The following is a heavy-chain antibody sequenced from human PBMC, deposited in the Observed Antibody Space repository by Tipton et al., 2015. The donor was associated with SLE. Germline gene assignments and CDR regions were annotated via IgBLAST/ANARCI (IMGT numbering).Heavy chain of an antibody. V-gene: IGHV1-18*01. D-gene: IGHD3-10*01. CDR3: ARGSFGLTPFDS. J-gene: IGHJ4*02. CDR1: GYTFTSYG. CDR2: ISPYNGNT. Sequence: QSEPEVKKPGASVKVSCKASGYTFTSYGISWVRQAPGQGLEWMGWISPYNGNTDYAQKLQGRVTMTTDTSTSTAYMELRSLRSDDTAVYYCARGSFGLTPFDSWGQGTLVTVSS.